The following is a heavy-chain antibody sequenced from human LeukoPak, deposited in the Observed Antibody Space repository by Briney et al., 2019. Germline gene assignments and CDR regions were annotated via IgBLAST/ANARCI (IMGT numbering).Heavy chain of an antibody. CDR2: ISSSSSYI. J-gene: IGHJ4*02. CDR1: GFTFSDYN. CDR3: ARGRLYGDYVGY. D-gene: IGHD4-17*01. Sequence: PGGSLRLSCAASGFTFSDYNMNWVRQAPGKGLEWVSSISSSSSYIYYADSVKGRFTISRDNAKNSLYLQMNSLRAEDTAVYYCARGRLYGDYVGYWGQGTLVTVSS. V-gene: IGHV3-21*01.